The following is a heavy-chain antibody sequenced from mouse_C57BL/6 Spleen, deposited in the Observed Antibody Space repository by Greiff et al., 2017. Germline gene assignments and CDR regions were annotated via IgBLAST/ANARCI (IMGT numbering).Heavy chain of an antibody. V-gene: IGHV14-2*01. Sequence: EVQLQQSGAELVKPGASVKLSCTASGFNIKDYYMHWVKQRTEQGLEWIGRIDPEDGETKYAPKFPGKATITADTSSNTAYLQLSSLTSDDTAVYYCARSDAITTDYAMDYWGQGTSVTVSS. J-gene: IGHJ4*01. CDR1: GFNIKDYY. CDR3: ARSDAITTDYAMDY. D-gene: IGHD1-1*01. CDR2: IDPEDGET.